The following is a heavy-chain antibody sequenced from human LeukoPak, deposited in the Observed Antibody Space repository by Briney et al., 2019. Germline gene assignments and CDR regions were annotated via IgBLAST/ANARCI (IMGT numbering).Heavy chain of an antibody. CDR1: GGSISSHY. V-gene: IGHV4-59*11. D-gene: IGHD6-13*01. Sequence: SETLSLTCTVSGGSISSHYWSWIRQPPGKGLEWIGYIYYSGSTNYNPSLKSRVTISVDTSKNQFSLKLSSVTAADTAVYYCARICWSSSWYTDYYYYMDVWGKGTTVTVSS. CDR2: IYYSGST. J-gene: IGHJ6*03. CDR3: ARICWSSSWYTDYYYYMDV.